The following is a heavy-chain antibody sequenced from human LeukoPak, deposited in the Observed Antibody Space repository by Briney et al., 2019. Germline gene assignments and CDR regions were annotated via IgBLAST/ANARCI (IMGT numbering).Heavy chain of an antibody. CDR2: IYYSGST. Sequence: SETLPLTCTVSGGSISSYYWSWIRQPPGKGLEWIGYIYYSGSTNYNPSLKSRVTISVDTSKNQFSLKLSSVTAADTAVYYCARDQDSSLGSDAFDIWGQGTMVTVSS. V-gene: IGHV4-59*12. CDR3: ARDQDSSLGSDAFDI. CDR1: GGSISSYY. J-gene: IGHJ3*02. D-gene: IGHD6-13*01.